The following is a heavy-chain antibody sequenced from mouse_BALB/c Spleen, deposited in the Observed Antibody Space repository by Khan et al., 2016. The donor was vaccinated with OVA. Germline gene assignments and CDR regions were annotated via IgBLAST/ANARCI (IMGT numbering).Heavy chain of an antibody. Sequence: EVQLQESGPGLVKPSQSLSITCTVTGYSITSDYAWNWIRQFPGNKLEWMGYISYSGNTKYNPSLKSRISITRDTSKNQFFLQLNSVTIEDTATYYCARVYGGDFDYWGQGTTRTVSS. D-gene: IGHD1-1*01. CDR3: ARVYGGDFDY. V-gene: IGHV3-2*02. J-gene: IGHJ2*01. CDR2: ISYSGNT. CDR1: GYSITSDYA.